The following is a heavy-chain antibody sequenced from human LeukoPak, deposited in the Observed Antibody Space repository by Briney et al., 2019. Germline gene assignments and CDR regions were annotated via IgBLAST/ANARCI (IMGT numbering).Heavy chain of an antibody. D-gene: IGHD5-24*01. J-gene: IGHJ4*02. CDR3: ARRRDGYNYESRYFDY. CDR1: GYTFTSYG. Sequence: ASVKVSCKASGYTFTSYGISWVRQAPGQGLEWMGWISAYNGNTNYAQKFQGRVTITADESTSTAYMELSSLRSEDTAVYYCARRRDGYNYESRYFDYWGQGTLVTVSS. CDR2: ISAYNGNT. V-gene: IGHV1-18*01.